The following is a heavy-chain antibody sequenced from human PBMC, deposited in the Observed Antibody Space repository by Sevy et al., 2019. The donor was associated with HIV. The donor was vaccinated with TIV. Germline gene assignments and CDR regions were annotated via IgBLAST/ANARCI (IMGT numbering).Heavy chain of an antibody. J-gene: IGHJ4*02. Sequence: GESLKISCKGSGYSFATNWIGWVRQMPGKGLEWMGIIYPGDSDTRYSPSFQGQVTIPADKSMSTAYLQWSSLKASDTAMYYCARLTSLVSDFDYWGQGTLVTVSS. CDR2: IYPGDSDT. CDR3: ARLTSLVSDFDY. CDR1: GYSFATNW. V-gene: IGHV5-51*01. D-gene: IGHD6-13*01.